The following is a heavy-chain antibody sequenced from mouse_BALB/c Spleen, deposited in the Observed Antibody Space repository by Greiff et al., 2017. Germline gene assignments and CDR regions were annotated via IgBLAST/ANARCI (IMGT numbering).Heavy chain of an antibody. V-gene: IGHV1-63*02. J-gene: IGHJ2*01. D-gene: IGHD1-1*01. CDR2: IYPGGGYT. CDR1: GYTFTNYW. CDR3: ARDYGSSYNYFDY. Sequence: QVQLQQSGAELVRPGTSVKMSCKAAGYTFTNYWICWVKQRPGHGLEWIGDIYPGGGYTNYNEKFKGKATLTADTSSSTAYMQLSSLTSEDSAIYYCARDYGSSYNYFDYWGQGTTLTVSS.